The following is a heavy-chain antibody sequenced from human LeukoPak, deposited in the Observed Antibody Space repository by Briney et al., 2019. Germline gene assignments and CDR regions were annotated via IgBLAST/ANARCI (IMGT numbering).Heavy chain of an antibody. V-gene: IGHV3-53*01. CDR1: GFTVSSNY. CDR2: IYSGGST. CDR3: ARWRAYSSFGMDV. D-gene: IGHD6-19*01. J-gene: IGHJ6*02. Sequence: GGSLRLSCAASGFTVSSNYMSWVRQAPGKGLEWVSVIYSGGSTYYADSVKGRFTISRDNSKNTLYLQMNSLRAEDTAAYYCARWRAYSSFGMDVWGQGTTVTVSS.